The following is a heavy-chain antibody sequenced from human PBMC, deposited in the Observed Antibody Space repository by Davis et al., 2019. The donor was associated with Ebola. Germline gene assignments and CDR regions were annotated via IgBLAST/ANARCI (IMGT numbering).Heavy chain of an antibody. CDR1: GGSISSYY. Sequence: PSETLSLTCTVSGGSISSYYWSWIRQPPGKGLEWIGYIYYSVSTNYNPSLKSRVTISVDTSKNQFSLKLTSVTAADTAVYYCFARKWRGGAFDIWGQGTMVTVSS. D-gene: IGHD5-12*01. CDR3: FARKWRGGAFDI. V-gene: IGHV4-59*08. CDR2: IYYSVST. J-gene: IGHJ3*02.